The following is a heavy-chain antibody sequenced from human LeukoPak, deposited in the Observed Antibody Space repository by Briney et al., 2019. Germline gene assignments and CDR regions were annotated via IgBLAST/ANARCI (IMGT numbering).Heavy chain of an antibody. D-gene: IGHD1-1*01. CDR1: GGSFSGYY. V-gene: IGHV4-34*01. CDR2: INHSGST. Sequence: SETLSLPCAVYGGSFSGYYWSWIRQPPGKGLEWIGEINHSGSTNYNPSLKSRVTISVDTSKNQFSLKLSSVTAADTAVYYCARGLRNWNYFVYWGQGTLVTVSS. J-gene: IGHJ4*02. CDR3: ARGLRNWNYFVY.